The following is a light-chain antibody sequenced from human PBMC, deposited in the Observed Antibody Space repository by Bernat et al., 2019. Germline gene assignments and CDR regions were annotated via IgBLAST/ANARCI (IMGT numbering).Light chain of an antibody. Sequence: DIQMTQSPSTLSASVGDRVTITCRPSKSISSWLAWYQQKPGKAPNHLIYKASSLESGVPSRFSGSGSGTEFTLTISSLQPDDFATYYCQQYNSYSTLGQGTELKIK. CDR3: QQYNSYST. CDR1: KSISSW. J-gene: IGKJ2*01. CDR2: KAS. V-gene: IGKV1-5*03.